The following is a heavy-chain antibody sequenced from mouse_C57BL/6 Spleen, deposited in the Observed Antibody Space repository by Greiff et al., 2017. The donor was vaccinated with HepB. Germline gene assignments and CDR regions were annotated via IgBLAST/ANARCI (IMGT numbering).Heavy chain of an antibody. J-gene: IGHJ1*03. Sequence: EVQLQQSGPGLAKPSQTLSLTCSVTGYSITSDYWHWLRKFPGNKLEYMGYISYSGSTYYNPSLKSRISITRDTSKNQYYLQLNSVTTEDTATYYCARKSSHWYCDVWGTGTTVTVSS. V-gene: IGHV3-8*01. CDR2: ISYSGST. CDR3: ARKSSHWYCDV. D-gene: IGHD1-1*01. CDR1: GYSITSDY.